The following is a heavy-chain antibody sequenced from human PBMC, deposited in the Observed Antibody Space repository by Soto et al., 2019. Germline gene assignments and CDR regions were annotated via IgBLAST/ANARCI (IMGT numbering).Heavy chain of an antibody. CDR2: FDPEDGET. D-gene: IGHD6-6*01. CDR1: GYTLTELS. CDR3: ATALLFEYSSSSTFDY. J-gene: IGHJ4*02. V-gene: IGHV1-24*01. Sequence: ASVKVSCKVSGYTLTELSMHWVRQAPGKGLEWMGGFDPEDGETIYAQKFQGRVTMTEDTSTDTAYMELSSLRSEDTAVYYCATALLFEYSSSSTFDYWGQGTLVTVSS.